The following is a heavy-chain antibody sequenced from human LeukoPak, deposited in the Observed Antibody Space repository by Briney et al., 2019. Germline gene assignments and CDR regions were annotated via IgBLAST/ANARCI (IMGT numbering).Heavy chain of an antibody. J-gene: IGHJ4*02. V-gene: IGHV3-23*01. Sequence: GGSLRLSCAASGFTFSSYAMSWVRQAPGKGLEWVSAISGSGGSTYYADSVKGRFTISRDNSKNTLYLQMNSPRAEDTAVYYCAKVPVRIAAAGRFDYWGQGTLVTVSS. D-gene: IGHD6-13*01. CDR1: GFTFSSYA. CDR3: AKVPVRIAAAGRFDY. CDR2: ISGSGGST.